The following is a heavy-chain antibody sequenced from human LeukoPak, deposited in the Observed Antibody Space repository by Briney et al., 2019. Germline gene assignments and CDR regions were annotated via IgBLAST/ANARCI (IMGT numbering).Heavy chain of an antibody. CDR3: ARVYYYDTSGPFDY. CDR2: IYYSGST. CDR1: GGPISSYY. J-gene: IGHJ4*02. D-gene: IGHD3-22*01. V-gene: IGHV4-59*12. Sequence: SETLSLTCTVSGGPISSYYWNWIRQPPGKGLEWIGNIYYSGSTNYDPSLKSRVTISVDTSKNQFSLKLSSVTAADTAVYYCARVYYYDTSGPFDYWGQGTLVTVSS.